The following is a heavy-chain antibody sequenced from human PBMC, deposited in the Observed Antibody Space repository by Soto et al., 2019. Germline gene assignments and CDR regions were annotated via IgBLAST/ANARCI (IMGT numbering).Heavy chain of an antibody. CDR3: ARDTNGLHY. V-gene: IGHV3-74*01. D-gene: IGHD2-8*01. CDR1: GLIFSNYK. J-gene: IGHJ4*02. Sequence: EVQLVESGGGLVQPGGSLRLSCAASGLIFSNYKMHWVRQAPGKGLVWVSRINTVGSITDYADSVKGRFTVSRDNAKNTMYLQMNSLTADDTAVYYCARDTNGLHYWGQGTLVTVSS. CDR2: INTVGSIT.